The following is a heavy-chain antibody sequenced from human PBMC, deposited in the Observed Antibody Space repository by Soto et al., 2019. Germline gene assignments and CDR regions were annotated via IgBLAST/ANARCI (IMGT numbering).Heavy chain of an antibody. V-gene: IGHV3-9*01. CDR3: AKALLRYFDWYFDY. Sequence: ESGGGLVQPGRSLRLSCAASGFTFDDYAMHWVRQAPGKGLEWVSGISWNSGSIGYADSVKGRFTISRDNAKNSLYLQMNSLRAEDTALYYCAKALLRYFDWYFDYWGQGTLVTVSS. CDR2: ISWNSGSI. CDR1: GFTFDDYA. D-gene: IGHD3-9*01. J-gene: IGHJ4*02.